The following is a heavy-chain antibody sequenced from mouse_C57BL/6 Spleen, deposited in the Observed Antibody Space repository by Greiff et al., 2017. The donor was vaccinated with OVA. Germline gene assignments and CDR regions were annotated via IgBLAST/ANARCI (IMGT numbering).Heavy chain of an antibody. CDR2: IDPNSGGN. V-gene: IGHV1-72*01. CDR1: GFTFTSYW. Sequence: QVKLQQPGAELVKPGDSVKLSCKVSGFTFTSYWMHWVRQRPGRGLEWIGRIDPNSGGNKYSERFKSKATLTVDKPSITAYMQISILTSEDSAVYYCARCTTVVADFWGQGTTLTVSS. J-gene: IGHJ2*01. D-gene: IGHD1-1*01. CDR3: ARCTTVVADF.